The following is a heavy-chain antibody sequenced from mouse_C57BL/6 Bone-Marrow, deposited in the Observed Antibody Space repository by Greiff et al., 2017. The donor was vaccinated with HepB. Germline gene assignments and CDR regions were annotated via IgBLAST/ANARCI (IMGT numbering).Heavy chain of an antibody. CDR1: GYPFTTYP. J-gene: IGHJ1*03. D-gene: IGHD1-1*01. Sequence: VQLQQSGAELVKPGASVKMSCKASGYPFTTYPLEWMKQNHGKSLEWIGNFHPYNDDTKYNEKFKGKATLTVEKSSSTVYLELSRLTSDDSAVYYCARRPFYGSSYYWYFDVWGTGTTVTVSS. CDR3: ARRPFYGSSYYWYFDV. V-gene: IGHV1-47*01. CDR2: FHPYNDDT.